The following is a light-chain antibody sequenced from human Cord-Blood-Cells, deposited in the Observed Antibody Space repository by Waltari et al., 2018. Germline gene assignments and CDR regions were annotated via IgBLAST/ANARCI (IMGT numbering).Light chain of an antibody. Sequence: QSALTQPASVSGSPGQSITISCTGTSSDVGSYNLVSWYQQHPGKAAKLMIYEGSKRPSVVSNRFSGSKSGNTASLTISWLQAEDEADYYCCSYAVSSTWVFGGGTKLTVL. J-gene: IGLJ3*02. CDR1: SSDVGSYNL. CDR3: CSYAVSSTWV. CDR2: EGS. V-gene: IGLV2-23*01.